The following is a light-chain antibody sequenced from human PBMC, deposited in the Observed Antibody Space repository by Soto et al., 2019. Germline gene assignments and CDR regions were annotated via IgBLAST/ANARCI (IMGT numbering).Light chain of an antibody. J-gene: IGLJ1*01. CDR3: ASYGSVSSLDV. CDR2: DVS. V-gene: IGLV2-14*03. Sequence: QSVLTQPASVSGSPGQSITLSCTGTSSDVGAYNYVSWYQQHPGKAPKLIIYDVSKRPSGISDHFSGSKSGNAASLTISGLQPEDEADYYCASYGSVSSLDVFGTGTKLTVL. CDR1: SSDVGAYNY.